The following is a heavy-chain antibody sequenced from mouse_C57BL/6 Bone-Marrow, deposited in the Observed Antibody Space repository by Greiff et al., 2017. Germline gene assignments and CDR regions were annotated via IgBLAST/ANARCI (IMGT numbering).Heavy chain of an antibody. CDR1: GYTFTDYE. CDR2: IDPETGGT. D-gene: IGHD1-1*01. V-gene: IGHV1-15*01. J-gene: IGHJ1*03. Sequence: VQLQQSGAELVRPGASVTLSCKASGYTFTDYEMHWVKQTPVHGLEWIGAIDPETGGTAYNQKFKGKAILTADKSSSTAYMELRSLTSEDSAVYYCTRLLLWYFDVWGTGTTVTVSS. CDR3: TRLLLWYFDV.